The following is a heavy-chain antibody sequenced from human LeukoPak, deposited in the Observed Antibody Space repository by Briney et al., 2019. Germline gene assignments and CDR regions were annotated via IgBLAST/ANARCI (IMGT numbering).Heavy chain of an antibody. J-gene: IGHJ4*02. Sequence: GGSLRLSCAASGFTFSTYGMSWVRQAPGKGLEWVSAISGSGTSTYYADSVKGRFTISRDNSKNTLYLQMNSLRAEDTAVYYCAKALKYCSSTSCPNDYWGQGTLVTASS. D-gene: IGHD2-2*01. CDR1: GFTFSTYG. CDR2: ISGSGTST. CDR3: AKALKYCSSTSCPNDY. V-gene: IGHV3-23*01.